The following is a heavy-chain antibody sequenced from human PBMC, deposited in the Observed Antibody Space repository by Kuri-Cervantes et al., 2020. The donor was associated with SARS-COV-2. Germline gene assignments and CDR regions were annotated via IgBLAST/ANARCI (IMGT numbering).Heavy chain of an antibody. Sequence: ASVKVSCKASGYTFTSYGISWVRQAPGQGLEWMGWISGYNGNTNYAQKLQGRVTMTTDTSTSTADMELRSLRSDDTAVYYCERDHRMITFGGVIDHFDYWGQGTLVTVSS. CDR1: GYTFTSYG. CDR3: ERDHRMITFGGVIDHFDY. V-gene: IGHV1-18*04. D-gene: IGHD3-16*02. CDR2: ISGYNGNT. J-gene: IGHJ4*02.